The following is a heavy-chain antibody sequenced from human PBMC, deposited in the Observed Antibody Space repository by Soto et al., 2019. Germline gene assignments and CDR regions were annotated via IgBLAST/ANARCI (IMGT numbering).Heavy chain of an antibody. D-gene: IGHD1-26*01. CDR2: INAGNGNT. J-gene: IGHJ3*02. V-gene: IGHV1-3*01. CDR3: ARALVGVTARAFDI. Sequence: EASVKVSCKASGYTFTSYAMHWVRQAPGQRLEWMGWINAGNGNTKYSQKFQGRVTITRDTSASTAYMELSSLRSEDTAVYYCARALVGVTARAFDIWGQGTMVTVSS. CDR1: GYTFTSYA.